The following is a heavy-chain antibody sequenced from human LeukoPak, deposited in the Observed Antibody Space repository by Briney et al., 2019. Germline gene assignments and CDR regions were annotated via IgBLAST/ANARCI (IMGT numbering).Heavy chain of an antibody. CDR3: ARQTRYFDY. J-gene: IGHJ4*02. V-gene: IGHV4-38-2*02. CDR1: GYSISSGYY. CDR2: IYHSGST. Sequence: SETLSLTCTVSGYSISSGYYWGWIRQPPGKGLEWIGSIYHSGSTYYNPSLKSRVTISVDTSKNQFSLKLSSVPAADTAVYYCARQTRYFDYWGQGTLVTVSS.